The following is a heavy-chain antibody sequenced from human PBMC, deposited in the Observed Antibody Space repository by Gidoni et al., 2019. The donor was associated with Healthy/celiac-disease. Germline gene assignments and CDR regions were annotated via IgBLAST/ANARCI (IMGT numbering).Heavy chain of an antibody. CDR3: AKWETVAGTFDY. CDR1: GFPFSSYA. CDR2: ISGSGGST. J-gene: IGHJ4*02. Sequence: EVQLLESGGGLVQPGGSLRLSCAASGFPFSSYAMSWVRQAPGKGLEWVSAISGSGGSTYYADSVKGRFTISRDNSKNTLYLQMNSLRAEDTAVYYCAKWETVAGTFDYWGQGTLVTVSS. D-gene: IGHD6-19*01. V-gene: IGHV3-23*01.